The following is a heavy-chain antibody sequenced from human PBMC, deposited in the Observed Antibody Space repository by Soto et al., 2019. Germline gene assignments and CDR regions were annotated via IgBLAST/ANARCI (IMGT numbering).Heavy chain of an antibody. CDR2: INHSGST. CDR1: GGSFSGYY. J-gene: IGHJ5*02. Sequence: WETLSLTCAVYGGSFSGYYWSWIRQPPGKGLEWIGEINHSGSTNYNPSLKSRVTISVDTSKNQFSLKLSSVTAADTAVYYCARGSGVHDFWGGYYYNWFDPWGQGTLVTVSS. D-gene: IGHD3-3*01. CDR3: ARGSGVHDFWGGYYYNWFDP. V-gene: IGHV4-34*01.